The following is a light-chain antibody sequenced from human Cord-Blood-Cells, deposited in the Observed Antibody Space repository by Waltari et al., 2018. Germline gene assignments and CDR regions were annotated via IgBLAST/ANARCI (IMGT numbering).Light chain of an antibody. V-gene: IGLV2-11*01. J-gene: IGLJ2*01. CDR3: CSYAGSYTFDVV. Sequence: QSALTQPRSVSGSPGQSVTISCTGPSRDVGGYHYVSWYQQHPGKAPNLMIYDVSKRPSGVPDRFSGSKSGNTASLTISGLQAEDEADYYCCSYAGSYTFDVVFGGGTKLTVL. CDR2: DVS. CDR1: SRDVGGYHY.